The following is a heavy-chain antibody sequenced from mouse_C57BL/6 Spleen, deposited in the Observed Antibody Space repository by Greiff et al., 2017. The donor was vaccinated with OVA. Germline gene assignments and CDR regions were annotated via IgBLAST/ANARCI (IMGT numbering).Heavy chain of an antibody. J-gene: IGHJ3*01. CDR3: AKGEEDWFAY. CDR2: ISYDGSN. CDR1: GYSITSGYY. V-gene: IGHV3-6*01. Sequence: EVKLMESGPGLVKPSQSLSLTCSVTGYSITSGYYWNWIRQFPGNKLEWMGYISYDGSNNYNPSLKNRISITRDTSKNQLFLKLNSVTTEDTATYYCAKGEEDWFAYWGQGTLVTVSA.